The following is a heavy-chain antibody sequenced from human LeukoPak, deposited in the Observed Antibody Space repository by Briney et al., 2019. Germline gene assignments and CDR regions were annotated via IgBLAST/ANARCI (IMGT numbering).Heavy chain of an antibody. J-gene: IGHJ4*02. V-gene: IGHV5-51*01. CDR1: GYSVTSYW. D-gene: IGHD4-17*01. CDR3: ARSPNDYGDYRPFDY. CDR2: IYVGDSDT. Sequence: GESLKISCKGSGYSVTSYWIGWVRQMPGKGLEWMGIIYVGDSDTRYSPSFQGQVTISADMSIATAYLQWGSLKASDTAMYYCARSPNDYGDYRPFDYWGQGTLVTVSS.